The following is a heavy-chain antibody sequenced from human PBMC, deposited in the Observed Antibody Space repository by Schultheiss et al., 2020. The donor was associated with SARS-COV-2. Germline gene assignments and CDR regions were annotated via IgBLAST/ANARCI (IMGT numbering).Heavy chain of an antibody. CDR1: GGSFSGYY. Sequence: SQTLSLTCAVYGGSFSGYYWSWIRQPPGKGLEWIGEINHSGSTNYNPSLKSRVTISVDTSKNQFSLKLNSVTAADTAVYYCARAWSDSSWYVSWFDPWGQGTLVTVSS. J-gene: IGHJ5*02. V-gene: IGHV4-34*01. CDR3: ARAWSDSSWYVSWFDP. D-gene: IGHD6-13*01. CDR2: INHSGST.